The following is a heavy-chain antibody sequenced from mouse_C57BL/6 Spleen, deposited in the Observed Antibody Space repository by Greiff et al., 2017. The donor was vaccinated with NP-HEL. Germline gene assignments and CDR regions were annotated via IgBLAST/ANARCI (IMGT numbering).Heavy chain of an antibody. V-gene: IGHV3-6*01. Sequence: VQLQQSGPGLVKPSQSLSLTCSVTGYSITSGYYWNWIRQSPGNKLEWMGYISYDGSNNYNPSFKNRITITRDTSKNQFFLKLNSVTTEDTATYYCARGDYPYWYFDVWGTGTTVTVSS. J-gene: IGHJ1*03. CDR2: ISYDGSN. CDR3: ARGDYPYWYFDV. CDR1: GYSITSGYY. D-gene: IGHD5-5*01.